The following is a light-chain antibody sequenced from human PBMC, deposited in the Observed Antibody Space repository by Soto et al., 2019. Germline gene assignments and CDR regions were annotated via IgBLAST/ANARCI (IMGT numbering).Light chain of an antibody. CDR2: GAS. J-gene: IGKJ1*01. Sequence: EIVLTPSPGTLSLSPGERATLSCRASQTVNNNYLAWYQQKPGQAPRLFIYGASTRATGIPDRFSGSGSGTDFTLTISRLEPEDFAVYYCQQYGSSRTFGQGTKVEIK. CDR3: QQYGSSRT. V-gene: IGKV3-20*01. CDR1: QTVNNNY.